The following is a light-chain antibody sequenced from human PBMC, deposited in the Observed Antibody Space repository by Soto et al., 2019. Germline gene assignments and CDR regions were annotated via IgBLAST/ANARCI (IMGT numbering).Light chain of an antibody. V-gene: IGLV2-14*01. CDR2: EVS. J-gene: IGLJ3*02. CDR3: SSYSSSNTLWV. Sequence: QSALTQPASVSRSPGQSITISCSGTSSDVGGYNYVSWHQQHPGKAPKLMIYEVSNRPSGVSNRFSGSKSCNTASLTISGLQAEDEANYYCSSYSSSNTLWVFGGGTKLTVL. CDR1: SSDVGGYNY.